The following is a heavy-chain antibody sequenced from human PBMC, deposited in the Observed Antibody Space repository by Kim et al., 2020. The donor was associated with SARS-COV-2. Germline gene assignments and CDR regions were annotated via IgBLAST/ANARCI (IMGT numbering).Heavy chain of an antibody. CDR3: AGPPPDSSSWYGPFDY. D-gene: IGHD6-13*01. V-gene: IGHV3-21*01. CDR2: ISSSSSYI. Sequence: GGSLRLSCAASGFTFSSYSMNWVRQAPGKGLEWVSSISSSSSYIYYADSVKGRFTISRDNAKNSLYLQMNSLRAEDTAVYYCAGPPPDSSSWYGPFDYWGQGTLVTVSS. CDR1: GFTFSSYS. J-gene: IGHJ4*02.